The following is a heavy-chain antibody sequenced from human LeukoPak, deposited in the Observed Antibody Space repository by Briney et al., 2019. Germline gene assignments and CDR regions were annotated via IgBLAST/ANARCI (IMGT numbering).Heavy chain of an antibody. CDR1: GFTLENYA. V-gene: IGHV3-21*04. CDR2: ISYTGTYI. Sequence: GGSLRLSCGASGFTLENYAINWVRQAPGKGLEWVSSISYTGTYIYYADSVKGRFTISRDNAQNSLYLQMNSLRAEDTAIYYCVRDRGTYRPIDYWGQGTLVTVSS. J-gene: IGHJ4*02. D-gene: IGHD1-26*01. CDR3: VRDRGTYRPIDY.